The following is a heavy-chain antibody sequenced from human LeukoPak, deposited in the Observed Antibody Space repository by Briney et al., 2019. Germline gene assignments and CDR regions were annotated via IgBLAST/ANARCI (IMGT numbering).Heavy chain of an antibody. CDR1: GYSFTSYF. J-gene: IGHJ3*02. D-gene: IGHD6-13*01. CDR2: IFPGDSDT. CDR3: ARRGAAADPEAFDI. V-gene: IGHV5-51*01. Sequence: GESLKISCKGSGYSFTSYFIGWVRQLPGKGLEWMGIIFPGDSDTRYSPSFQGHVNISAAKSINTAYLHWSSLKASDTAMYYCARRGAAADPEAFDIWGQGTMVTVSS.